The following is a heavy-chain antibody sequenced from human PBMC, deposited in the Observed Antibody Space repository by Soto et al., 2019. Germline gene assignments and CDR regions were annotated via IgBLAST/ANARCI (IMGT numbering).Heavy chain of an antibody. CDR3: ARVFIGSHDYGDYGCYYYYYYGMDV. J-gene: IGHJ6*02. CDR1: GGSISSGDYY. D-gene: IGHD4-17*01. V-gene: IGHV4-30-4*01. CDR2: IYYSGST. Sequence: QVQLQESGPGLVKPSQTLSLTCTVSGGSISSGDYYWSWIRQPPGKGLEWIGYIYYSGSTYYNPSLKSRVTISVDTSKNQFSLKLSSVTAADTAVYYCARVFIGSHDYGDYGCYYYYYYGMDVWGQGTTVTVSS.